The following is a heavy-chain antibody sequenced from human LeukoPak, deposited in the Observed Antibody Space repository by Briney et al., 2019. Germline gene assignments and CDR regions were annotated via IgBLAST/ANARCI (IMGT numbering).Heavy chain of an antibody. D-gene: IGHD6-13*01. J-gene: IGHJ4*02. Sequence: ASVRVSCKASGYTFTGYYMHWVRQAPGQGLEWMGWINPNSGGTNYAQKFQGRVTMTRDTSISTAYMELSRLRSDDTAVYYCARSYSSSSYYFDYWGQGTLVAVSS. CDR3: ARSYSSSSYYFDY. V-gene: IGHV1-2*02. CDR2: INPNSGGT. CDR1: GYTFTGYY.